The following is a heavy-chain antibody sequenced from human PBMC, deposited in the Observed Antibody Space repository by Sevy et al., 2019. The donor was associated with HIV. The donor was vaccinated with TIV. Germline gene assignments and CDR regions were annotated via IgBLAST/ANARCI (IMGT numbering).Heavy chain of an antibody. CDR3: ARNLEFYDYGDYGPAFMPDY. CDR2: MWFDGSNT. Sequence: GGSLRLSCAASGFTFSTYGMHWVRQAPGKGLEWVAVMWFDGSNTYYADSVKGRFTVSRDIAKNTLHLQMNSLRAEDTAVYYCARNLEFYDYGDYGPAFMPDYWGQGTLVTVSS. J-gene: IGHJ4*02. V-gene: IGHV3-33*01. CDR1: GFTFSTYG. D-gene: IGHD4-17*01.